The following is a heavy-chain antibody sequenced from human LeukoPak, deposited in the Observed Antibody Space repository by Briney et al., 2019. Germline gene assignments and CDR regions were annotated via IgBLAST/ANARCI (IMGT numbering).Heavy chain of an antibody. CDR2: ISPGGSDT. J-gene: IGHJ4*02. CDR3: AKRGGYETMAAFDY. D-gene: IGHD3-16*01. CDR1: GFPFSSYA. Sequence: GGSLRLSCSASGFPFSSYAMHWVRQAPGKGLEWVSAISPGGSDTYYADSVRGRFTISRDNSKNTLYLQMSSLRAEDSAVYYCAKRGGYETMAAFDYWGQGTLVTVSS. V-gene: IGHV3-23*01.